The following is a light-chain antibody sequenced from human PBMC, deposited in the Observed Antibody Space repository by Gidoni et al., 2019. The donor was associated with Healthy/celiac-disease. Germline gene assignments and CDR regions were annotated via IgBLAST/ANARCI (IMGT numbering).Light chain of an antibody. J-gene: IGLJ3*02. CDR2: QDS. Sequence: SYELTQPPSVSVSPGQTASITCAGDELGDKYACLYQQKPGQSPVLVIYQDSKRPSGIPERFSGSNSGNTATLTISGTQAIDEADYYCQAWDSSIGVFGGGTKLTVL. V-gene: IGLV3-1*01. CDR1: ELGDKY. CDR3: QAWDSSIGV.